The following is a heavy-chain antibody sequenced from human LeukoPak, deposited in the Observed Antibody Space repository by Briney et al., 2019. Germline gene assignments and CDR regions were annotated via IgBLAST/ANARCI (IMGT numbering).Heavy chain of an antibody. CDR2: IIPILGIA. CDR1: GGTFSSYA. J-gene: IGHJ6*03. D-gene: IGHD2-2*02. CDR3: ARHVPFYCSSTSRYTDPYYYYYYMDV. V-gene: IGHV1-69*04. Sequence: SVKVSCKASGGTFSSYAISWVRQAPGQGLEWMGRIIPILGIANYAQKFQGRVTITADKSTSTAYMELSSLRSEDTAVYYCARHVPFYCSSTSRYTDPYYYYYYMDVWGKGTTVTVSS.